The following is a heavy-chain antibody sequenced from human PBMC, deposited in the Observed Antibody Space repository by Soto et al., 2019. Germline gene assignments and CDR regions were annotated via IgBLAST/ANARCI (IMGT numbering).Heavy chain of an antibody. CDR1: GYTFTSYD. D-gene: IGHD3-9*01. CDR3: SRQHYYILTGHYIPPYC. V-gene: IGHV1-8*01. CDR2: MNPNSGNT. J-gene: IGHJ4*02. Sequence: QVQLVQSGAEVKKPGASVKVSCKASGYTFTSYDINWVRQATGQGLEWMGWMNPNSGNTGYAQKFQGRVTMTRNTSISIGYMELSSLRSEYTAVYYCSRQHYYILTGHYIPPYCLGQGTLVTVSS.